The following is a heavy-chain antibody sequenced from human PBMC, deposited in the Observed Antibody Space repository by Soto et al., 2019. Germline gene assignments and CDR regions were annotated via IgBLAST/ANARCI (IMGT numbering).Heavy chain of an antibody. CDR2: ISSGSIYI. Sequence: EVQVVESGGGLVKPGGSLRLSCAASGFTFTSYSMNWVRQAPGKGLEWVSSISSGSIYIYYAHSVKGRFNISRDNAKNSLYLQMNSLRAEDTAVYYCARGAWGDGYKSDYWGQGTLVTVS. D-gene: IGHD5-12*01. V-gene: IGHV3-21*01. J-gene: IGHJ4*02. CDR1: GFTFTSYS. CDR3: ARGAWGDGYKSDY.